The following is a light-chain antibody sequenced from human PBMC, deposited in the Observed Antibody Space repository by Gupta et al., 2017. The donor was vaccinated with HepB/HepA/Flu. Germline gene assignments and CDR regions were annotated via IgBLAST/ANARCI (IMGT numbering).Light chain of an antibody. CDR3: YSTDSSGKQVV. Sequence: SYELTQPRSVSVSPGQTARITCTGDALPKKYAFWYQQNSGQAPVLVIYEDSKRPSGLPERFSGFSSGKMDTLTISGAQVEDEADYYCYSTDSSGKQVVFGGGTKLTVL. V-gene: IGLV3-10*01. CDR1: ALPKKY. J-gene: IGLJ2*01. CDR2: EDS.